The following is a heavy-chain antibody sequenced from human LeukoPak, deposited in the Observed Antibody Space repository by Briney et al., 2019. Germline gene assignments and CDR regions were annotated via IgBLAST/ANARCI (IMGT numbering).Heavy chain of an antibody. Sequence: KPSETLSLTCAVYGGSFSGYYWSWIRQPPGKGLEWIGEINHSGSTNYNPSLKSRVTISVDTSKNQFSLKLSSVTAADTAVYYCARAYYYDSSGYWPLPDAFDIWGQGTMVTVSS. V-gene: IGHV4-34*01. D-gene: IGHD3-22*01. CDR2: INHSGST. CDR3: ARAYYYDSSGYWPLPDAFDI. CDR1: GGSFSGYY. J-gene: IGHJ3*02.